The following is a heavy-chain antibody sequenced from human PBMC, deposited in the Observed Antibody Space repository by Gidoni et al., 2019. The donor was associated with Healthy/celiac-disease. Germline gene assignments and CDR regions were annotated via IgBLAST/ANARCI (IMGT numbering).Heavy chain of an antibody. J-gene: IGHJ4*02. CDR1: AFTFSSYA. CDR3: AKDPVSYDILTGNFDY. CDR2: ISGSGGST. V-gene: IGHV3-23*01. Sequence: EVQLLESGGGLVQPGGSLRLSCAASAFTFSSYAMSWVRQAPGKGLEWVSAISGSGGSTYYADSVKGRFTISRDNSKNTLYLQMNSLRAEDTAVYYCAKDPVSYDILTGNFDYWGQGTLVTVSS. D-gene: IGHD3-9*01.